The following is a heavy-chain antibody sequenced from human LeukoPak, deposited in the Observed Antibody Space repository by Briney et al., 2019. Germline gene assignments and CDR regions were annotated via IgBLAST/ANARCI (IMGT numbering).Heavy chain of an antibody. CDR3: ARGERWLQFKGFDY. J-gene: IGHJ4*02. V-gene: IGHV3-48*01. D-gene: IGHD5-24*01. CDR2: ISSSSSTL. CDR1: GFTFSSYS. Sequence: PGGSLRLSCAASGFTFSSYSMNWVRQAPGKGLEWVSYISSSSSTLYYADSVKGRFTISRDNAKNSLYLQMNSLRAEDTAVYYCARGERWLQFKGFDYWGQGTLVTVSS.